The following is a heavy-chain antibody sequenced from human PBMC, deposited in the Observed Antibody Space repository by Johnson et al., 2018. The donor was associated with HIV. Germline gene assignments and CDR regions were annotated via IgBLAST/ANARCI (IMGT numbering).Heavy chain of an antibody. CDR3: AKKRSVLAARLGDGFDI. J-gene: IGHJ3*02. V-gene: IGHV3-20*04. Sequence: VQLVESGGGLVKPGGSLRLSCAASGFTFSNAWMSWVRQAPGKGLEWVSGINWNGGSTGYADSVKGRFTISRDNSKNTMYLQMNSLRAEDTAVYYCAKKRSVLAARLGDGFDIWGQGTMVTVSS. CDR2: INWNGGST. D-gene: IGHD6-6*01. CDR1: GFTFSNAW.